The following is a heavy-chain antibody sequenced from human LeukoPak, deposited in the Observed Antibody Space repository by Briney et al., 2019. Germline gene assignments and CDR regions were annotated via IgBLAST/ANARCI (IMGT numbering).Heavy chain of an antibody. V-gene: IGHV1-2*02. D-gene: IGHD2-21*02. CDR2: INPNSGGT. CDR1: GYTFTGYY. Sequence: ASVKVPCKASGYTFTGYYIHWVRQAPGQGLEWMGWINPNSGGTNYAQMFQGRVAMTRDTSISTAYMELSGLRSDDTAVYYCARETGGGDQSFDYWGQGTLVTVSS. CDR3: ARETGGGDQSFDY. J-gene: IGHJ4*02.